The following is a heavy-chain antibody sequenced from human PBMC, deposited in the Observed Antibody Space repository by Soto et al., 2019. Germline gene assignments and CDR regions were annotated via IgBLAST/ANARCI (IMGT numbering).Heavy chain of an antibody. CDR3: ARRVYNSSWYFDY. J-gene: IGHJ4*02. D-gene: IGHD6-13*01. Sequence: SETLSLTCTVSGGSISSYYWSWIRQPPGKGLEWIGYIYYSGSTNYNPSLKSRVTISVDTSKNQFSLKLSSVTAADTAVYYCARRVYNSSWYFDYWGQGTLVTVSS. CDR2: IYYSGST. V-gene: IGHV4-59*08. CDR1: GGSISSYY.